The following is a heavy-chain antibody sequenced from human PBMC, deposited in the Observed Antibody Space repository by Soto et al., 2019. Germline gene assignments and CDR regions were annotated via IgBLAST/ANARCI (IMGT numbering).Heavy chain of an antibody. CDR2: INPKSGGT. Sequence: ASMLVPWKDSGDSFTYYRIHWVRQAPGRGLEWLGRINPKSGGTSTAQKFQGWVTMATDTSISTASMELTRLTSDDTAIYYCARGDSTDCSTGVCSFCYNHDMDVWG. CDR1: GDSFTYYR. J-gene: IGHJ6*02. D-gene: IGHD2-8*01. V-gene: IGHV1-2*04. CDR3: ARGDSTDCSTGVCSFCYNHDMDV.